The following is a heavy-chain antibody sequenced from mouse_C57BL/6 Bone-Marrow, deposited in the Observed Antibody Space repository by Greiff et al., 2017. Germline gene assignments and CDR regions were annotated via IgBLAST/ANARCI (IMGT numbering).Heavy chain of an antibody. CDR3: AINLPWFAY. V-gene: IGHV1-69*01. J-gene: IGHJ3*01. CDR1: GYTFTSYW. CDR2: IDPSDSYT. Sequence: QVQLQQSGAELVMPGASVKLSCKASGYTFTSYWMHWVKQRPGQGLEWIGEIDPSDSYTNYNQKFKGKSTLTVDKSSSTAYMQLSSLTSEDSAVYYCAINLPWFAYWGQGTLVTVSA.